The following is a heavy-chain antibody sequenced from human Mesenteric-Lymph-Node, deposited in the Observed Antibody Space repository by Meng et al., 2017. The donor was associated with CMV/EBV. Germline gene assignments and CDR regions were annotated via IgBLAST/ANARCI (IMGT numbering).Heavy chain of an antibody. D-gene: IGHD6-13*01. J-gene: IGHJ4*02. CDR3: ARTLFPSGPAAGFLCPDS. Sequence: GESLKISCAASGFIFSRYAFHWVRQAPGTGLEWVAFISYDGIDKYYADSVKDRFTISRDDSWNTLYMQMNSLRPEDSAVYYCARTLFPSGPAAGFLCPDSWGQETLVTVSS. V-gene: IGHV3-30*04. CDR2: ISYDGIDK. CDR1: GFIFSRYA.